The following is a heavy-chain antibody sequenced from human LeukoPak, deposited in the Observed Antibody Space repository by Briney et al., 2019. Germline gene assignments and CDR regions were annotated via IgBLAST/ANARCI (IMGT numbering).Heavy chain of an antibody. CDR3: AASGSGWFYGMDV. V-gene: IGHV3-33*01. D-gene: IGHD6-19*01. CDR2: IWYDGSNK. CDR1: GFTFSSYG. J-gene: IGHJ6*02. Sequence: GGSLRLSCAASGFTFSSYGMHWVRQAPGKGLEWVAVIWYDGSNKYYADSVKGRFTISRDNSKNTLYLQMNSLGAEDTAVYYCAASGSGWFYGMDVWGQGTTVTVSS.